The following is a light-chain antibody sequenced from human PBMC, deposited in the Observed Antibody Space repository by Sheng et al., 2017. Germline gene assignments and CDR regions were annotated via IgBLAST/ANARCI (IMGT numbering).Light chain of an antibody. J-gene: IGLJ1*01. CDR3: SSYTGSATTV. V-gene: IGLV2-14*01. CDR1: SGDVGSYNY. CDR2: GVS. Sequence: QSALTQPASVSGSPGQSVTISCTGTSGDVGSYNYVSWYQQYPGKAPKLLIIGVSNRPSGVSNRFSGSKSGNTASLTISGLQTEDEANYYCSSYTGSATTVFGTGTKV.